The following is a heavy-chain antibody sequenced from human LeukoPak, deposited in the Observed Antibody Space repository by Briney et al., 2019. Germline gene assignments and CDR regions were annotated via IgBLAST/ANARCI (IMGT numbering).Heavy chain of an antibody. Sequence: SETLSLTCTVSGGSISSYYWSWIRQPPGKGLEWIGYIYYSGSTNYNPSLKSRVTISVDTSKNQFSLKLSSVTAADTAVYYCARASGWYPFDYWGQGTLVTVSS. J-gene: IGHJ4*02. CDR1: GGSISSYY. V-gene: IGHV4-59*01. CDR3: ARASGWYPFDY. CDR2: IYYSGST. D-gene: IGHD6-19*01.